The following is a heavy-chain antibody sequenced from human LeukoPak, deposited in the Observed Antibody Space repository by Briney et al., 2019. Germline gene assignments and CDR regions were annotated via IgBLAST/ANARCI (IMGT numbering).Heavy chain of an antibody. CDR1: GFTFSSYA. D-gene: IGHD3-10*01. CDR3: AKAYYGSGSYARGLFDY. J-gene: IGHJ4*02. Sequence: GSLRLSCAASGFTFSSYAMSWVRQAPGKGLEWVSAISGSGGSTYYADSVKGRFTISRDNSKNTLYLQMNSLRAEDTAVYYCAKAYYGSGSYARGLFDYWGQGTLVTVSS. CDR2: ISGSGGST. V-gene: IGHV3-23*01.